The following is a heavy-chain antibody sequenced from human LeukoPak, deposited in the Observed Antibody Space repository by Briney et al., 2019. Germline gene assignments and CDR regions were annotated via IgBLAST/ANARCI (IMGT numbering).Heavy chain of an antibody. CDR2: ISYDGNKG. V-gene: IGHV3-30*18. CDR1: RFTFPTYG. J-gene: IGHJ4*02. D-gene: IGHD4-17*01. CDR3: AKDSTRDYGYYGMPES. Sequence: GESLRLSCAGSRFTFPTYGMHWVRQAQGKGLEWVAYISYDGNKGYYTDSVKGRFTISRDNFKNMLFLQMSSLRIEDTAVYYCAKDSTRDYGYYGMPESWGQGPLVTVS.